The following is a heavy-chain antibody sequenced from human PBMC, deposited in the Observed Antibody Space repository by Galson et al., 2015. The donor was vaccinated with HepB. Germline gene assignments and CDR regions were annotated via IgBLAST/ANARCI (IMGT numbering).Heavy chain of an antibody. D-gene: IGHD3-22*01. Sequence: SLRLSCAASGFTFGDYAMSWFRQAPGKGLEWVGFIRSKAYGGTTEYAASVKGRFTISRDDSKSIAYLQMNSLKTEDTAVYYCTRGMTYDSSGYYPGGYGMDVWGQGTTVTVSS. CDR2: IRSKAYGGTT. CDR1: GFTFGDYA. V-gene: IGHV3-49*03. J-gene: IGHJ6*02. CDR3: TRGMTYDSSGYYPGGYGMDV.